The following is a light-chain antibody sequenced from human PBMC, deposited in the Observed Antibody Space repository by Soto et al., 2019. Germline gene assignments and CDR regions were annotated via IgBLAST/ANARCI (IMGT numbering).Light chain of an antibody. CDR2: GAS. V-gene: IGKV3-20*01. CDR3: QQYGRT. J-gene: IGKJ1*01. CDR1: QSISSSY. Sequence: EIVLTQSPGTLSLSPGERATLSCRASQSISSSYLAWYPQKPGQAPRLLIYGASSRATGIPDRFSGSGSGTDFTLTISRLEPEDFAVYYCQQYGRTFGQGTKVEIK.